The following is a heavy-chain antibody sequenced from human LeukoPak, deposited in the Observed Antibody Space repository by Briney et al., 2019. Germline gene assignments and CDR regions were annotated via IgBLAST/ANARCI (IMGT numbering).Heavy chain of an antibody. CDR1: GGPISSYY. D-gene: IGHD5-18*01. CDR3: ARVDTAMVLNY. J-gene: IGHJ4*02. CDR2: IYYSGST. Sequence: SETLSLTCTVSGGPISSYYWSWIRQPPGKGLEWIGYIYYSGSTNYNPSLKSRVTISVDTSKNQFSLKLSSVTAADTAVYYCARVDTAMVLNYWGQGTLVTVSS. V-gene: IGHV4-59*01.